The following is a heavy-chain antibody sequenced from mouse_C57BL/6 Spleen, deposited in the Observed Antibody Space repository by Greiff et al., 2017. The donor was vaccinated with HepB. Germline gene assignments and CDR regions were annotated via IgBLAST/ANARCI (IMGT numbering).Heavy chain of an antibody. J-gene: IGHJ3*01. Sequence: VQLQQSGAELVKPGASVKISCKASGYAFSSYWMNWVKQRPGKGLEWIGQIYPGDGDTNYNGKFKGKATRTADKSSSTAYMQLSSLTSEDSAVYFCARGGYDDGYYLFAYWCQGTLVTVSA. D-gene: IGHD2-3*01. CDR3: ARGGYDDGYYLFAY. V-gene: IGHV1-80*01. CDR2: IYPGDGDT. CDR1: GYAFSSYW.